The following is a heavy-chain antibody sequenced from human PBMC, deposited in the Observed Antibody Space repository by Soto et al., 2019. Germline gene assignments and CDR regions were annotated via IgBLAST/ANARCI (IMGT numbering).Heavy chain of an antibody. J-gene: IGHJ3*02. CDR2: MNPNSGNT. Sequence: GASVKVSCKASGYTFTSYDINWVRQATGQGLEWMGWMNPNSGNTGYAQKFQGRVTMTRNTSISTAYMELSSLRSEDTAVYYCARGASSPHDAFDIWGQRTMVTVSS. V-gene: IGHV1-8*01. CDR1: GYTFTSYD. CDR3: ARGASSPHDAFDI. D-gene: IGHD6-13*01.